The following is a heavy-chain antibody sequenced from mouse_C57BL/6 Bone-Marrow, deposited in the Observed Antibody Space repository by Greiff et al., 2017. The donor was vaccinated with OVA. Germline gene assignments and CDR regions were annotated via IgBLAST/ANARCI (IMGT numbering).Heavy chain of an antibody. V-gene: IGHV5-4*01. J-gene: IGHJ1*03. D-gene: IGHD2-12*01. CDR1: GFTFSSYA. CDR2: ISDGGSYT. Sequence: EVKLMESGGGLVKPGGSLKLSCAASGFTFSSYAMSWVRQTPEKRLEWVATISDGGSYTYYPDNVKGRFTISRDNAKNNLYLQMSHLKSEDTAMYYCARDPLVTTWYFDVWGTGTTVTVSS. CDR3: ARDPLVTTWYFDV.